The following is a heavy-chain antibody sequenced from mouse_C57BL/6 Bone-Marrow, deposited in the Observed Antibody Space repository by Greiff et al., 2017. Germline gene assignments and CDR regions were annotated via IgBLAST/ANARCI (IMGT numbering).Heavy chain of an antibody. J-gene: IGHJ4*01. Sequence: VQLKESGPELVKPGASVKISCKASGYSFTDYNMNWVQQSNGQSLEWIGVFNPNYGTTSYNQKFKGKATLTVDPSSSTAYMQLNSLTSEDAAVDNYARMCYGSTSYAMDYWGQGTSVTVSS. CDR3: ARMCYGSTSYAMDY. CDR2: FNPNYGTT. D-gene: IGHD1-1*01. V-gene: IGHV1-39*01. CDR1: GYSFTDYN.